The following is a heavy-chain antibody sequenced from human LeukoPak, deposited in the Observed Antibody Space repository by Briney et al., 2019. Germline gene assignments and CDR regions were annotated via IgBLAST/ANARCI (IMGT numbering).Heavy chain of an antibody. CDR3: ARNELISSNYYYYGMDV. V-gene: IGHV4-31*03. CDR1: GGSISSGGNY. Sequence: PSQTLSLTCTVSGGSISSGGNYWTWIRQNPGKGLEWIGYINYSGNAYYNPSLKSRVTISVDTSKNQFSLKLSSVTAADTAVYYCARNELISSNYYYYGMDVWDQGTTVTVSS. J-gene: IGHJ6*02. CDR2: INYSGNA.